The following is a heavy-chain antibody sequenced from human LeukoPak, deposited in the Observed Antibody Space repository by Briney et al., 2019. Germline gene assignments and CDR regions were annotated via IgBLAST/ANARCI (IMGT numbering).Heavy chain of an antibody. D-gene: IGHD1-1*01. Sequence: GGSLRLSCAASGFTVSNNFMSWVRQAPGKGLEWVSVISGSGGTTYYADSVKGRFSISRDNSKNTLYLQMNSLRAEDTAVYYCAKETDAGFDYWGQGTLVTVSS. CDR1: GFTVSNNF. CDR2: ISGSGGTT. CDR3: AKETDAGFDY. J-gene: IGHJ4*02. V-gene: IGHV3-23*01.